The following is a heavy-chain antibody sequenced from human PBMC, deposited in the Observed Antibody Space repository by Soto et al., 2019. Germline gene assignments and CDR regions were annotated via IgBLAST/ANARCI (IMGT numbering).Heavy chain of an antibody. D-gene: IGHD3-10*02. CDR2: IYHSGST. Sequence: SETLSLTCAVSGGSISSSNWWSWVRQPPGKGLEWIGEIYHSGSTNYNPSLKSRVTISVDKSKNQFSLKLSSVTAADTAVYYCARFGVWGGSVLYYYYYGMDVWGQGTTVTVSS. J-gene: IGHJ6*02. CDR1: GGSISSSNW. CDR3: ARFGVWGGSVLYYYYYGMDV. V-gene: IGHV4-4*02.